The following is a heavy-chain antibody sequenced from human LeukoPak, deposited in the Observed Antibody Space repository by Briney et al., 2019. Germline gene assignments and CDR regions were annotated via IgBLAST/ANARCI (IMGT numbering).Heavy chain of an antibody. CDR2: INHSGST. Sequence: SETLSLTCAVYGGSFSGYYWSWIRQPPGKGLEGIGEINHSGSTNYNPSLKSRVTISVDTSKNQFSLKLSSVTAADTAVYYCARQVVATGWFDPWGQGTLVTVSS. J-gene: IGHJ5*02. V-gene: IGHV4-34*01. CDR1: GGSFSGYY. D-gene: IGHD5-12*01. CDR3: ARQVVATGWFDP.